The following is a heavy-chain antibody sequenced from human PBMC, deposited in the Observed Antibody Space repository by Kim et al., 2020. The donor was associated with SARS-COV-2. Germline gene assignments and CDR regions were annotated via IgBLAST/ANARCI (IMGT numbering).Heavy chain of an antibody. D-gene: IGHD2-2*01. Sequence: SETLSLTCSVSGASISTPSFYWGWVRQPPGKGLEWIGTIHYGGSTNYNPSLKSRVTISEDTSKHHFFLKVTSVTAAYTSMYYCAKYQTATILDYWCQGT. CDR1: GASISTPSFY. CDR2: IHYGGST. CDR3: AKYQTATILDY. J-gene: IGHJ4*02. V-gene: IGHV4-39*02.